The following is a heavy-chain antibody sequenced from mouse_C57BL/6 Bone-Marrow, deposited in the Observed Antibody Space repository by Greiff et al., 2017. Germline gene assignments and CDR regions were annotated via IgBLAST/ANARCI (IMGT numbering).Heavy chain of an antibody. Sequence: QVQLQQPGAELVRPGSSVKLSCKASGYTFTSYWMHWVKQRPIQGLEWIGNIDPSDSDTHYNQKFKDKATLTVDKSSSTAYMQLSSLTSEDSAVYYCARYDYDEAMDYWGQGTSVTVSS. CDR2: IDPSDSDT. CDR3: ARYDYDEAMDY. D-gene: IGHD2-4*01. V-gene: IGHV1-52*01. J-gene: IGHJ4*01. CDR1: GYTFTSYW.